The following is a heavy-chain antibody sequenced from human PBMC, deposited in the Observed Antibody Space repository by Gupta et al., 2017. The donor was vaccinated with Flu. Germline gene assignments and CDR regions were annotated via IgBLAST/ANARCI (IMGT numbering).Heavy chain of an antibody. CDR3: ARISDDSSGYYYDYSDY. Sequence: EVQLVESGGGLVKPGGSLRLSCAASGFTFSSYSMNWVRQAPGKGLEWVSSISSSSSYIYYADSVKGRFTISRDNAKNSLYLQMNSLRAEDTAVYYCARISDDSSGYYYDYSDYWGQGTLVTVSS. J-gene: IGHJ4*02. CDR2: ISSSSSYI. V-gene: IGHV3-21*01. D-gene: IGHD3-22*01. CDR1: GFTFSSYS.